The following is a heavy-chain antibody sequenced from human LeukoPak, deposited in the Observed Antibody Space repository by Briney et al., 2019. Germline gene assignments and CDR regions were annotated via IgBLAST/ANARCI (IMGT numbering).Heavy chain of an antibody. CDR1: GASISNYY. CDR3: ARGRVSSSTWYSTYYYYFYMDV. CDR2: IYYSGST. D-gene: IGHD1-1*01. V-gene: IGHV4-59*01. Sequence: NPSETLSLTCTVSGASISNYYWTWIRQPPGKGLEWIGYIYYSGSTNYRPSLKSRVTISVDTSKNQVSLRLRSVPAADTAVYFCARGRVSSSTWYSTYYYYFYMDVWGKGTTVTVSS. J-gene: IGHJ6*03.